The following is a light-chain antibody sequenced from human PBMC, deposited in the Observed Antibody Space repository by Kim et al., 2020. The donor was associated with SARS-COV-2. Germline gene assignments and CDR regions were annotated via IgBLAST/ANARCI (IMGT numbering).Light chain of an antibody. CDR1: KLGDKY. Sequence: SYELTQPPSVSVSPGQTASTPCPGDKLGDKYACWYHQKPGQSPVLVINQDTNRPSGIPERFSGSNAGNTATLTISGTQAMDEADYYCQAWDSSTVVFGGGTKLTVL. CDR2: QDT. J-gene: IGLJ2*01. CDR3: QAWDSSTVV. V-gene: IGLV3-1*01.